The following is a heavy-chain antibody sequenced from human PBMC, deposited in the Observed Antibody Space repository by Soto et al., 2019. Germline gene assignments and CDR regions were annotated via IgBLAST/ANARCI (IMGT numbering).Heavy chain of an antibody. CDR3: ARDMAYYYDSSGSTDAFYI. CDR1: GYTFTSYY. J-gene: IGHJ3*02. D-gene: IGHD3-22*01. V-gene: IGHV1-46*01. CDR2: INPSGGST. Sequence: ASVKVSCKASGYTFTSYYMHWVRQAPGQGLEWMGIINPSGGSTSYAQKFQGRVTMTRDTSTSTVYMELSSLRSEDTAVYYCARDMAYYYDSSGSTDAFYIWGQGTMVTGSS.